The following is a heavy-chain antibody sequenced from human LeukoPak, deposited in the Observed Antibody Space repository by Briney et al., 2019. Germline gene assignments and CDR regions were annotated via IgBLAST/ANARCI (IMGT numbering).Heavy chain of an antibody. CDR3: ARGRHPGPTWISEY. Sequence: ASVKVSCKASEYTFTSYDINWVRQATGQGLEWMGWMSPNSGNTGYAQKFQGRVTMTRNTSISTAYMELSSLTFEDTAVYYCARGRHPGPTWISEYWGQGTLVTVSS. J-gene: IGHJ4*02. V-gene: IGHV1-8*01. CDR1: EYTFTSYD. D-gene: IGHD5-12*01. CDR2: MSPNSGNT.